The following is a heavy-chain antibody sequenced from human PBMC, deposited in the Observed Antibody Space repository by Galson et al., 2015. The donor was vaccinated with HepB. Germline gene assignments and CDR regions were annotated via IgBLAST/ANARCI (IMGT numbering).Heavy chain of an antibody. J-gene: IGHJ4*02. V-gene: IGHV2-5*01. Sequence: PALVKPTQTLTLTCSFSKFSLRTSGVGVGWIRQPPGKALEWLAPIYRNDDKRYRPSLKSRLTITQDASKNQVVLTMTNMGPVDTATYYCAHSLGLVGPYFDYWGQGILVTVSS. CDR2: IYRNDDK. CDR3: AHSLGLVGPYFDY. D-gene: IGHD2-8*02. CDR1: KFSLRTSGVG.